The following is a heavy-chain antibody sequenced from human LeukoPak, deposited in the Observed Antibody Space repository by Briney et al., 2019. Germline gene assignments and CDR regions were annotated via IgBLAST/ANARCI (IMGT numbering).Heavy chain of an antibody. D-gene: IGHD3-22*01. CDR1: GYTFTSYG. CDR2: ISAYNGNT. V-gene: IGHV1-18*01. CDR3: ARGPLLYYYDSSGYPLYYFVY. Sequence: GASVKVSCKASGYTFTSYGISWVRQAPGQGLEWMGWISAYNGNTNYAQKLQGRVTMTTDTSTSTAYMELRSLRSDDTAVYYCARGPLLYYYDSSGYPLYYFVYWGQGTLVTVSS. J-gene: IGHJ4*02.